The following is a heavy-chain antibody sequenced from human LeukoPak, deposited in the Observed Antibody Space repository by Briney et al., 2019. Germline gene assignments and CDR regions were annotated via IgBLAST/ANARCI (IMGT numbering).Heavy chain of an antibody. Sequence: GGSLRLSCAASGSTFSSYWMSWVRQAPGKGLEWVANIKQDGSEKYYVDSVKGRFTISRDNSKNTLYLQMNSLRAEDTAVYYCARDRAAAGDFDYWGQGTLVTVSS. J-gene: IGHJ4*02. CDR1: GSTFSSYW. CDR3: ARDRAAAGDFDY. D-gene: IGHD6-13*01. CDR2: IKQDGSEK. V-gene: IGHV3-7*01.